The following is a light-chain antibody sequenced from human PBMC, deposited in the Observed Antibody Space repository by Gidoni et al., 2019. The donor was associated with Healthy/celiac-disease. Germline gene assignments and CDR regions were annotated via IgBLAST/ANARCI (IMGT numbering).Light chain of an antibody. V-gene: IGLV1-51*01. J-gene: IGLJ2*01. Sequence: QSVLTQPPSVYAAPGQKVPISCSGSSSNIGNNYVSWYQQLPGTAPKLLIYDNNKRPSVIPARFSGSKSGTSATLGITGLQTGDEADYYCGTCDSSLSAVVFGGGTKLTVL. CDR3: GTCDSSLSAVV. CDR1: SSNIGNNY. CDR2: DNN.